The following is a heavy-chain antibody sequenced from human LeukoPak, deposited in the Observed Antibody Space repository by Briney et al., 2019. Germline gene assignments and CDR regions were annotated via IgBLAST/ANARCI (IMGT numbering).Heavy chain of an antibody. CDR3: AKGPLIEVAGTTWDY. J-gene: IGHJ4*02. Sequence: GGSLRLSCAASGVTFSSYAMGWVRQFPGKGLEWVSAISGSGYSTYYADSVKGRFTISRDNSKNTLHLQMNSLRAEDTAVYYCAKGPLIEVAGTTWDYWGQGTLVTVSS. CDR2: ISGSGYST. CDR1: GVTFSSYA. D-gene: IGHD6-19*01. V-gene: IGHV3-23*01.